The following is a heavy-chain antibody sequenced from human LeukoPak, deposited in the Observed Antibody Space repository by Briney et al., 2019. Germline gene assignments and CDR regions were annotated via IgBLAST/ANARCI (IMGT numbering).Heavy chain of an antibody. J-gene: IGHJ4*02. V-gene: IGHV3-48*03. CDR1: GFTFSSYE. CDR2: ISGSGSTI. D-gene: IGHD3-10*01. Sequence: TGGSLRLSCAASGFTFSSYEMNWVRQAPGKGLEWISYISGSGSTIYYADSVKGRFTISRDNAKNSLYLQMNRLRAEDTAVYYCARDWYYQGDYWGQGTLVTVSS. CDR3: ARDWYYQGDY.